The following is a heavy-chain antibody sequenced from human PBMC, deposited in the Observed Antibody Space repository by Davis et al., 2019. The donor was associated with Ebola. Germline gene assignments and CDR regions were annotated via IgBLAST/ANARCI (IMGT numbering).Heavy chain of an antibody. J-gene: IGHJ4*02. CDR1: GFTFSRYC. CDR3: ATRGVGGGYFDY. D-gene: IGHD3-10*01. Sequence: GESLKISCAASGFTFSRYCIHWVRQAPGKELLWVSRISSDGSTTNYADSVKGRFTISRDNVKNTPHLQMNSLRAEDTAVYYCATRGVGGGYFDYWGQGTLVTVSS. CDR2: ISSDGSTT. V-gene: IGHV3-74*01.